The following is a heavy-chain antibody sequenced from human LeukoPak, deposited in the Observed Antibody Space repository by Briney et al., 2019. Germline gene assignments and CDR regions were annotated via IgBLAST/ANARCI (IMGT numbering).Heavy chain of an antibody. D-gene: IGHD3-3*01. J-gene: IGHJ6*02. CDR3: ARDIEYYDFWSGYYRSYYYYGMDV. Sequence: GGSLRLSCAASGFTFSSYSMNWVRQAPGKGLEWVSSISSSSSYIYYADSVKGGFTISRDNAKNSLYLQRNSLRAEDTAVYYCARDIEYYDFWSGYYRSYYYYGMDVWGQGTTVTVSS. CDR2: ISSSSSYI. CDR1: GFTFSSYS. V-gene: IGHV3-21*01.